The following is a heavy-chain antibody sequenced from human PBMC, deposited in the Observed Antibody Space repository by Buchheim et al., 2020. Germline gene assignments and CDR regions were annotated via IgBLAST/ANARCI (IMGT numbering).Heavy chain of an antibody. CDR2: INHSGST. V-gene: IGHV4-34*01. Sequence: QVQLQQWGAGLLKPSETLSLTCAVYGGSFSGYYWSWIRQPPGKGLEWIGEINHSGSTNYNPSLKSRVTISVDTYKNQFSLKLSSVTAADTAVYYCARGIRLRAAAGTGWFDPWGQGTL. CDR3: ARGIRLRAAAGTGWFDP. J-gene: IGHJ5*02. CDR1: GGSFSGYY. D-gene: IGHD6-13*01.